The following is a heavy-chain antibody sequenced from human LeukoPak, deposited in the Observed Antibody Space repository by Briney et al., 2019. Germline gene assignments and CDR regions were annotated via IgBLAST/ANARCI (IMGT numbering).Heavy chain of an antibody. Sequence: GGSLRLSCAASGFTFSSYGMHWVRQAPGKGLEWVAVISYDGSNKYYADSVKGRFTISRDNSKNTLYLQMYSLRAEDTAVYYCASKVAGGSVYWGQGSLVTVSS. CDR3: ASKVAGGSVY. J-gene: IGHJ4*02. V-gene: IGHV3-30*03. CDR2: ISYDGSNK. D-gene: IGHD3-10*01. CDR1: GFTFSSYG.